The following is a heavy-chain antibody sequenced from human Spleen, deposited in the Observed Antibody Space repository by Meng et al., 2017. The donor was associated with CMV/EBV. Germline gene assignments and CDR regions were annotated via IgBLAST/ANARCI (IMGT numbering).Heavy chain of an antibody. D-gene: IGHD5-24*01. CDR1: GFTFSSYA. CDR2: IIYDGSDK. J-gene: IGHJ4*02. Sequence: SCAASGFTFSSYAMHWVRQAPGKGLEWVAVIIYDGSDKYYADSMKGRFTISRDNSKKTLDLQMNNVRPEDTAVYYCARGGGGWLELDYWGQGTLVTVSS. V-gene: IGHV3-30*04. CDR3: ARGGGGWLELDY.